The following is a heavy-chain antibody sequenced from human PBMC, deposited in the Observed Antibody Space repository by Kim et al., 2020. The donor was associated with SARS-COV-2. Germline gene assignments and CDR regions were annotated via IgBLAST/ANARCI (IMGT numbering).Heavy chain of an antibody. Sequence: GGSLRLSCAASGFTFSSYAMIWVRQAPGKGLEWVSSISGSGDRTFYGDSVKGRFTISRDNSKNTVYLQMNSLRADDTAQYYCAKAIGYCSRTSCYVYFDYWGRGTLVTVSS. V-gene: IGHV3-23*01. J-gene: IGHJ4*02. CDR1: GFTFSSYA. CDR3: AKAIGYCSRTSCYVYFDY. D-gene: IGHD2-2*01. CDR2: ISGSGDRT.